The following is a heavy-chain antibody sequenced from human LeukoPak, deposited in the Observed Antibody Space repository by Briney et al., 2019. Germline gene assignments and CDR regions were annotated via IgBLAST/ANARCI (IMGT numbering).Heavy chain of an antibody. CDR3: AKAPVTTCRGAFCYPFDY. V-gene: IGHV3-72*01. D-gene: IGHD2-15*01. CDR2: SRNKANSYTT. CDR1: GFTFSDHS. J-gene: IGHJ4*02. Sequence: PGGSLRLSCAASGFTFSDHSMDWVRQAPGKGLEWVGRSRNKANSYTTEYATSVKGRFTISRDDSNNSLFLQMNSLKTEDTAVYYCAKAPVTTCRGAFCYPFDYWGLGTLVTVSS.